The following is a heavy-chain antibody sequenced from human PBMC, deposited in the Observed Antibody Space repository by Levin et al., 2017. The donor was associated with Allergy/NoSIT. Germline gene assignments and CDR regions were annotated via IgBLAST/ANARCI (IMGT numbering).Heavy chain of an antibody. CDR1: GGSISSGGYY. V-gene: IGHV4-31*03. D-gene: IGHD3-22*01. CDR3: ARDLKRSGYYDY. J-gene: IGHJ4*02. CDR2: IYYSGST. Sequence: PSETLSLTCTVSGGSISSGGYYWSWIRQHPGKGLEWIGYIYYSGSTYYNPSLKSRVTISVDTSKNQFSLKLSSVTAADTAVYYCARDLKRSGYYDYWGQGTLVTVSS.